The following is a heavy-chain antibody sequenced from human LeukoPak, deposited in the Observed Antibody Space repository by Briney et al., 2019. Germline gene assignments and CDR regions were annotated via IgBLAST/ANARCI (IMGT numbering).Heavy chain of an antibody. CDR1: GGSISSYY. CDR2: IYYSGST. Sequence: SETLSLTCTVSGGSISSYYWSWIRQPPGKGLEWIGYIYYSGSTNYDPSLMSRVTISVDTSKNQFSLKLSSVTAADTAVYYCARARTEKYYYYYYYMDVWGKGTTVTVSS. J-gene: IGHJ6*03. CDR3: ARARTEKYYYYYYYMDV. V-gene: IGHV4-59*01. D-gene: IGHD1-14*01.